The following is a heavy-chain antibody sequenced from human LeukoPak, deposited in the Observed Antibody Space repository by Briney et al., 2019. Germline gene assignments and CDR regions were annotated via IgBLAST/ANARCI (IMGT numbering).Heavy chain of an antibody. D-gene: IGHD4-23*01. J-gene: IGHJ6*02. V-gene: IGHV3-15*01. CDR1: GFTFSNAW. CDR3: TTGGDRVTYLNYNYYGMDV. Sequence: GGSLRLSCAASGFTFSNAWMSWVRQAPGKGREWVGRIKSKTDGGTTDYAAPVKGRFTISRDDSKDTLYLQMNSLKTEDTAVYYCTTGGDRVTYLNYNYYGMDVWGQGTTVTVSS. CDR2: IKSKTDGGTT.